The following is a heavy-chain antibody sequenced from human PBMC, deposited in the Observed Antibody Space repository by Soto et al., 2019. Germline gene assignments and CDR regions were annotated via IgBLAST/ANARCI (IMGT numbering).Heavy chain of an antibody. D-gene: IGHD2-15*01. CDR2: IYDDGSA. CDR3: ARDKYCSGGSCRKHWFAP. CDR1: AGSVSGSY. J-gene: IGHJ5*02. V-gene: IGHV4-59*02. Sequence: SWSPACSSAAGSVSGSYWVCIVPSKRKGLEWLAYIYDDGSANYNPSLKSRATISLDMSKNQFSLKLTSVTAADTAVYYCARDKYCSGGSCRKHWFAPWGQRSLVTAPQ.